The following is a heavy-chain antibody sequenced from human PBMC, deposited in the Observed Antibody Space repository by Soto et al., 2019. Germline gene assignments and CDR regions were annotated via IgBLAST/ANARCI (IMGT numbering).Heavy chain of an antibody. CDR3: ARGRDPGPIVATINRRESGDCSGGSCYYGY. J-gene: IGHJ4*02. V-gene: IGHV1-8*01. D-gene: IGHD2-15*01. Sequence: ASVKVSCKASGYTFTSYDINWVRQATGQGLEWMGWMNPNSGNTGYAQKFQGRVTMTRNTSISTAYMELSSLRSEDTAVYYCARGRDPGPIVATINRRESGDCSGGSCYYGYWGQGTLVTVSS. CDR2: MNPNSGNT. CDR1: GYTFTSYD.